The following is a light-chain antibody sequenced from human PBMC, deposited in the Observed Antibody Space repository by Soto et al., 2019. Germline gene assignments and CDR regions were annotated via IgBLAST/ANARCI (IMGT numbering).Light chain of an antibody. V-gene: IGKV3-15*01. CDR2: GAS. CDR1: QSVSSSY. CDR3: QQYDQWPRT. J-gene: IGKJ1*01. Sequence: EIVLTQSPGTLSLSPGERATLSCRASQSVSSSYLAWCQQKPGQAHRLLIYGASTRATGVPARFSGSGSGTEGTITISNLQSEDFEVYHCQQYDQWPRTFGQGTKVDIK.